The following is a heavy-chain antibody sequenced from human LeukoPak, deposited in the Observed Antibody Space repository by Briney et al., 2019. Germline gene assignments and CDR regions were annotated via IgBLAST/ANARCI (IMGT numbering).Heavy chain of an antibody. CDR2: IYYSGST. CDR1: VGSISSYY. V-gene: IGHV4-59*08. Sequence: SETLSLTCTVSVGSISSYYWSWIRQPPGKGLEWIGYIYYSGSTNYNPSLKSRVTISVDTSKNQFSLKLSSVTAADTAVYYCARLYCSGGSCYSGHNWFDPWGQGTLVTVSS. J-gene: IGHJ5*02. D-gene: IGHD2-15*01. CDR3: ARLYCSGGSCYSGHNWFDP.